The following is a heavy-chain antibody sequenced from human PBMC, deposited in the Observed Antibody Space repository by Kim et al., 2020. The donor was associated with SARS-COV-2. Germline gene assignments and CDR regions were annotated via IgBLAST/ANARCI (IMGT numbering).Heavy chain of an antibody. CDR3: ARGALGSGSYYRPYYFDY. J-gene: IGHJ4*02. CDR1: GYTFTSYD. V-gene: IGHV1-8*01. D-gene: IGHD3-10*01. Sequence: ASVKVSCKASGYTFTSYDINWVRQATGQGLEWMGWMNPNSGNTGYAQKFQGRVTMTRNTSISTAYMELSSLRSEDTAVYYCARGALGSGSYYRPYYFDYWGQGTLVTVSS. CDR2: MNPNSGNT.